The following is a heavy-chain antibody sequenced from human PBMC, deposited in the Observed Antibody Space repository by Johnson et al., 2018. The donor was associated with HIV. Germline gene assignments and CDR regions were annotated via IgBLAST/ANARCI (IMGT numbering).Heavy chain of an antibody. CDR1: GFTYSTYG. V-gene: IGHV3-33*06. J-gene: IGHJ3*02. Sequence: QMQLVESGGGVVQPGRSLRLSCAASGFTYSTYGMYWVRQAPGKGLEWVALIRYDGYYTKYADSVKGRFTISRDNSKNMLFLQMSSLRAEDTAVYYCAKDLEGHDVFDIWGQGTAVTVSS. CDR2: IRYDGYYT. D-gene: IGHD3-3*01. CDR3: AKDLEGHDVFDI.